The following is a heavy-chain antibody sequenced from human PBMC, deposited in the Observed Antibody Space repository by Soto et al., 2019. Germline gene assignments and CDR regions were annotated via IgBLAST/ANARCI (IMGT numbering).Heavy chain of an antibody. D-gene: IGHD3-10*01. J-gene: IGHJ5*02. CDR1: GGSISSSSYY. Sequence: PSETLSLTCTVSGGSISSSSYYWGWIRQPPGKGLEWIGSIYYSGSTYYNPSLKSRVTINPDTSKNQFSLQLNSVTPEDTAVYYCARVVWFGDQAAGWFDPWGQGTLVTVSS. V-gene: IGHV4-39*01. CDR2: IYYSGST. CDR3: ARVVWFGDQAAGWFDP.